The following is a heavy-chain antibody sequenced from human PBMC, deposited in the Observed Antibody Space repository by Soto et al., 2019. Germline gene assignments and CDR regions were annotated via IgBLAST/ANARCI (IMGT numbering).Heavy chain of an antibody. V-gene: IGHV1-69*08. CDR1: GGTFSSYT. J-gene: IGHJ4*02. Sequence: QVQLVQSGAEVKKPGSSVKVSCKASGGTFSSYTISWVRQAPGQGLEWMGRIIPILGIANYAQKFQGRVTITADKSTSTAYMELSSLRSEGTAVYYCARDGGPYSYYFDYWGQGTLVTVSS. CDR3: ARDGGPYSYYFDY. CDR2: IIPILGIA. D-gene: IGHD2-21*01.